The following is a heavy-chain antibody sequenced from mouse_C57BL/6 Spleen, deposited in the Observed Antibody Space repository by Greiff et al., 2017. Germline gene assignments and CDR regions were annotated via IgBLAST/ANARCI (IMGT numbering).Heavy chain of an antibody. J-gene: IGHJ1*03. V-gene: IGHV5-17*01. D-gene: IGHD1-1*01. CDR2: ISSGSSTI. Sequence: EVKLMESGGGLVKPGGSLKLSCAASGFTFSDYGMHWVRQAPEKGLEWVAYISSGSSTIYYADTVKGRFTISRDNAKNTLFLQMTSLRSEDTAMYYCASDTTVVATDWYFDVWGTGTTVTVSS. CDR1: GFTFSDYG. CDR3: ASDTTVVATDWYFDV.